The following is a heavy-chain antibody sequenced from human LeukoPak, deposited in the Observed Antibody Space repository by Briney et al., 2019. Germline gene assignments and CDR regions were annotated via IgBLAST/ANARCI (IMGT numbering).Heavy chain of an antibody. J-gene: IGHJ4*02. CDR3: ARVIPWHKVGDY. Sequence: GGSLRLSCAASGFTFSSYSMNWVRQAPGKGLEWVSSISSSSSYIYYADSVKGRFTISRDNAKNSLYLQMNSLRAEDTAVYCCARVIPWHKVGDYWGQGTLVTVSS. V-gene: IGHV3-21*01. CDR2: ISSSSSYI. CDR1: GFTFSSYS. D-gene: IGHD2-2*01.